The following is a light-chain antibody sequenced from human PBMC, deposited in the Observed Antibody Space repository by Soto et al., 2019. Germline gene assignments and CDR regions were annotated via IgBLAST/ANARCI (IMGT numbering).Light chain of an antibody. Sequence: EIVMTQSPATLSVCPGERATLSCRASQSVSSSLAWYQQKPGQAPRLLIYGASTRATGIPARFSGSGSGTEFTLTISSLQSEDFAVYYCQQYNKWPPWTFGQGTKLEIK. V-gene: IGKV3-15*01. CDR3: QQYNKWPPWT. CDR1: QSVSSS. J-gene: IGKJ2*01. CDR2: GAS.